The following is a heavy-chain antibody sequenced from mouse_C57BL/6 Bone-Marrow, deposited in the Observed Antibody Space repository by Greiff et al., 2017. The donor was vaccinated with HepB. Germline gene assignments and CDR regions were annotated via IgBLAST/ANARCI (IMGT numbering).Heavy chain of an antibody. CDR3: ARGGYYSNYPCAY. J-gene: IGHJ3*01. D-gene: IGHD2-5*01. CDR1: GYTFTSYD. Sequence: VKLQESGPELVKPGASVKLSCKASGYTFTSYDINWVKQRPGQGLEWIGWIYPRDGSTKYNEKFKGKATLTVDKSSSTAYMQLSSLTSEDSAVYYCARGGYYSNYPCAYWGQGTLVTVSA. CDR2: IYPRDGST. V-gene: IGHV1-85*01.